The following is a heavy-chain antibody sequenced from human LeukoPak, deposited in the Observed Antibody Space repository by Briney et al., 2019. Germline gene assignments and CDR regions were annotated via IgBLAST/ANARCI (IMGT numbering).Heavy chain of an antibody. J-gene: IGHJ4*02. CDR2: MNPNSGNT. CDR1: GYTFTSYD. Sequence: ASVKVSCKASGYTFTSYDISWVRQATGQGLEWMGWMNPNSGNTGYAQKFQGRVTMTRNTSISTAYMELSSLRSEDTAVYYCARGLSTTVTTGDYWGQGTLVTVSS. V-gene: IGHV1-8*01. D-gene: IGHD4-17*01. CDR3: ARGLSTTVTTGDY.